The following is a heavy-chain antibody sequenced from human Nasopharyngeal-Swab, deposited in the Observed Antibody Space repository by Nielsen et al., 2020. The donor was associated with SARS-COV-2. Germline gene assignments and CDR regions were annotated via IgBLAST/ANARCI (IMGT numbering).Heavy chain of an antibody. CDR1: GYTFTSYG. J-gene: IGHJ4*02. CDR2: ISAYNANT. Sequence: ASVKVSCKAFGYTFTSYGISWVRQAPGQGLEWMGWISAYNANTKNAQKLQGRVTMTRDTSITTAYMELSSLRSEDTAVYYCVRPRYCSAASCDRHSGVGLFDYWGQGTLVTVSS. D-gene: IGHD2-8*02. CDR3: VRPRYCSAASCDRHSGVGLFDY. V-gene: IGHV1-18*01.